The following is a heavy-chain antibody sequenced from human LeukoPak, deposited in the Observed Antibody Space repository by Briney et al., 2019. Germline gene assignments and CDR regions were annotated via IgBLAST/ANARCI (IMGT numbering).Heavy chain of an antibody. CDR2: ISSSSSYI. CDR3: ATRIAAAGTSYFDY. J-gene: IGHJ4*02. Sequence: GGSLRLSCAASGFTLSTYTMNWVRQAPGKGLEWVSSISSSSSYIYYADSVKGRFTISRDDAKNSLSLQMNSLRAEDTAVYYCATRIAAAGTSYFDYWGQGTLVTVSS. D-gene: IGHD6-13*01. V-gene: IGHV3-21*01. CDR1: GFTLSTYT.